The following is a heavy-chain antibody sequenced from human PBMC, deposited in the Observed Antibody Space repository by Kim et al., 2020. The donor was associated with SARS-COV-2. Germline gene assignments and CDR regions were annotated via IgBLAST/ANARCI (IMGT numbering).Heavy chain of an antibody. V-gene: IGHV3-9*01. CDR2: ISWNSGSI. CDR1: GFTFDDYA. J-gene: IGHJ2*01. D-gene: IGHD6-13*01. CDR3: AKDVDSSSWYGGNWYFDL. Sequence: GGSLRLPCAASGFTFDDYAMHWVRQAPGKGLEWDSGISWNSGSIGYADSVKGRFTISRDNAKNSLYLQMNSLRAEDTALYYCAKDVDSSSWYGGNWYFDLLGRSTLVTVSS.